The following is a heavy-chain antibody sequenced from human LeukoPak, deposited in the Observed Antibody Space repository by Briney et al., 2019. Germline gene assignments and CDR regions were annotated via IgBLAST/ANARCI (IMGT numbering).Heavy chain of an antibody. CDR1: GYTFTGYY. D-gene: IGHD5-18*01. J-gene: IGHJ6*02. V-gene: IGHV1-2*02. CDR2: INPNSGGT. Sequence: ASVKVSCKASGYTFTGYYMHWVRQAPGQGLEWMGWINPNSGGTNYAQKFQGRVTMTRDTSISTAYMELSRLRSDDTAVYYCARDGYSDLYYYYGMDVWGQGTTVTVSS. CDR3: ARDGYSDLYYYYGMDV.